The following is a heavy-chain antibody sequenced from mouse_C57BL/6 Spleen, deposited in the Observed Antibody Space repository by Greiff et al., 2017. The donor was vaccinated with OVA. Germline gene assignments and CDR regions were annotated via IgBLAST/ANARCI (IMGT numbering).Heavy chain of an antibody. Sequence: VQLQQSGAELVKPGASVKLSCKASGYTFTEYTIHWVKQRSGQGLEWIGWFYPGSGSIKYNEKFKDKATLTADKSSSTVYMELSRLTSEDSAVYFGARHEGYSNYGHYAMDYWGQGTSVTVSS. CDR3: ARHEGYSNYGHYAMDY. CDR2: FYPGSGSI. V-gene: IGHV1-62-2*01. CDR1: GYTFTEYT. J-gene: IGHJ4*01. D-gene: IGHD2-5*01.